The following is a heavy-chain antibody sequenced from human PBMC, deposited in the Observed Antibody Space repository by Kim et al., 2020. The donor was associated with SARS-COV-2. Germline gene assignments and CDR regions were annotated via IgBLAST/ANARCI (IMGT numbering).Heavy chain of an antibody. Sequence: TDSADSVKGRFTISRDNAKKSLYLQMNSLRAEDTAMFYCARAVAGSAFDIWGQGTMVTVSS. J-gene: IGHJ3*02. CDR3: ARAVAGSAFDI. V-gene: IGHV3-11*05. D-gene: IGHD6-19*01. CDR2: T.